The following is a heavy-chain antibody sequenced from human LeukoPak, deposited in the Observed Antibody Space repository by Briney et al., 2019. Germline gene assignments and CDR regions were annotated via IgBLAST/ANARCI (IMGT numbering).Heavy chain of an antibody. CDR3: ARGGKIALAGTRSPQYFQH. Sequence: GGSLRLSCAASGFTFSSYGMHWVRQAPGKGLEWVAFIRYDGSNKYYADSVKGRFTISRGNSKNTLYLQMNSLRPEDTAVYYCARGGKIALAGTRSPQYFQHWGQGTLVTVSS. D-gene: IGHD6-19*01. J-gene: IGHJ1*01. CDR2: IRYDGSNK. CDR1: GFTFSSYG. V-gene: IGHV3-30*02.